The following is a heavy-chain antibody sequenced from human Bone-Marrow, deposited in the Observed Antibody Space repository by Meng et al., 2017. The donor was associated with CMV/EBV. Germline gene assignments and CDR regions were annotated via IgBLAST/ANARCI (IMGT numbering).Heavy chain of an antibody. CDR2: ISSNGGST. J-gene: IGHJ6*01. V-gene: IGHV3-64*02. Sequence: GESLKISCAASGFTFSSYAIHWVRQAPGKGLEYVSAISSNGGSTYYADSVKGRFTISRDNAKNSLYLQMNNLRAEDSAVYFCARDWSCMDVWGQGTTVTVSS. CDR1: GFTFSSYA. CDR3: ARDWSCMDV.